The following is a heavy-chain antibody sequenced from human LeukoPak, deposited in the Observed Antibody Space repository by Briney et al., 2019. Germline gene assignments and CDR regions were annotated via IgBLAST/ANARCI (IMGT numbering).Heavy chain of an antibody. D-gene: IGHD6-6*01. Sequence: SETLSLTCTVSGGSISSYYWSWIRQPAGKGLEWIGHIYTSGSTNYNPSLKSRVTMSVDTSKNQFSLKLSSVTAADTAVYYCASYVAAQDYFDYWGQGTLVTVSS. J-gene: IGHJ4*02. V-gene: IGHV4-4*07. CDR1: GGSISSYY. CDR2: IYTSGST. CDR3: ASYVAAQDYFDY.